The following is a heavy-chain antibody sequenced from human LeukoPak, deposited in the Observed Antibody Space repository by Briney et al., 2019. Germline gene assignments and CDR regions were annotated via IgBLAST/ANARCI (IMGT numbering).Heavy chain of an antibody. Sequence: ASVKVSCKASGYTFTGYYMHWVRQAPGQGLEWMGWINPNSGGTNYAQKLQGRVTMTTDTSTSTAYMELRSLRSDDTAVYYCASHVPAATDYYYYYMDVWGKGTTVTVSS. CDR2: INPNSGGT. V-gene: IGHV1-2*02. CDR1: GYTFTGYY. D-gene: IGHD2-2*01. J-gene: IGHJ6*03. CDR3: ASHVPAATDYYYYYMDV.